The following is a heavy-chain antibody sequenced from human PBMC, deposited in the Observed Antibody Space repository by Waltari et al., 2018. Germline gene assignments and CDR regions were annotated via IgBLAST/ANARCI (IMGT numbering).Heavy chain of an antibody. CDR3: ARESSSGWYAGNWFDP. CDR2: IYYSGST. J-gene: IGHJ5*02. Sequence: QVQLQESGPGLVKPSETLSLTCTVSGGSISSYYWSWIRQPPGKGLEWIGYIYYSGSTNYNPSLKSRVTISVDMSKNQFSLKLSSVTAADTAVYYCARESSSGWYAGNWFDPWGQGTLVTVSS. CDR1: GGSISSYY. V-gene: IGHV4-59*01. D-gene: IGHD6-19*01.